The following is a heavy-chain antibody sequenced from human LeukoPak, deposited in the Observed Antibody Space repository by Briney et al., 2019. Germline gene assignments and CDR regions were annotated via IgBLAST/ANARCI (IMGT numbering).Heavy chain of an antibody. V-gene: IGHV1-69*01. Sequence: ASVKVSCKASGGTFSSYAISWVRQAPGQGLEWMGGIIPIFGTANYAQKFQGRVTITADESTSTAYMELSSLRSDDTAVYYCARDWGIAVAAPGYWGQGTLVTVSS. D-gene: IGHD6-19*01. CDR1: GGTFSSYA. CDR2: IIPIFGTA. CDR3: ARDWGIAVAAPGY. J-gene: IGHJ4*02.